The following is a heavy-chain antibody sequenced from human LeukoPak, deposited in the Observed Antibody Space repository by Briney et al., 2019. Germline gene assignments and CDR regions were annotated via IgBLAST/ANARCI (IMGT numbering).Heavy chain of an antibody. D-gene: IGHD2/OR15-2a*01. J-gene: IGHJ5*02. CDR2: ISYDGSNK. Sequence: GGSLRLSCAASGFTFSSYGMYWVRQAPGKGLEWVAIISYDGSNKYYGDSEKGRFTISRDNSKNTLYLQMNSLRAEDTAVYYCAKDSQKTISRNNWFDPWGQGTLVTVSS. CDR1: GFTFSSYG. V-gene: IGHV3-30*18. CDR3: AKDSQKTISRNNWFDP.